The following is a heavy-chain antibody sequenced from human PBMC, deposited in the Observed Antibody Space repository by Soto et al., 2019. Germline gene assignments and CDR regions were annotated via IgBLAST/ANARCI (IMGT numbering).Heavy chain of an antibody. Sequence: QVQLQESGPGLVKPSETLSLTCTVSGGSISSYYWSWIRQPPGKGLEWIGYIYYSGSTNYNPSLKSRVTISVDTSKNQFSLKLSSVTAADTAVYYCASGYNYGRNWGQGTLVTVSS. CDR3: ASGYNYGRN. CDR1: GGSISSYY. CDR2: IYYSGST. V-gene: IGHV4-59*01. J-gene: IGHJ4*02. D-gene: IGHD5-18*01.